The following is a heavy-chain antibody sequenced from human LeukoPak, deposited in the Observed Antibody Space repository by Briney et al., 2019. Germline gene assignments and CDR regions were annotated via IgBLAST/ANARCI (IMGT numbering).Heavy chain of an antibody. CDR2: FDPEDGET. V-gene: IGHV1-24*01. CDR1: VYTLTELS. Sequence: ASVKVSCKVSVYTLTELSMHGARQASGKGLEWMGGFDPEDGETICAQKFQRSVKMTEHTSTDTAYMELSSLRSEDTAVYYCATEEVGATRFYNWGQGTLVTVSS. J-gene: IGHJ4*02. CDR3: ATEEVGATRFYN. D-gene: IGHD1-26*01.